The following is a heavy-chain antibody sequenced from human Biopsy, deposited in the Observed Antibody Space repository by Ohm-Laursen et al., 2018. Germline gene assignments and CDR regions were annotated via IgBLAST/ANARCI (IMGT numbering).Heavy chain of an antibody. V-gene: IGHV3-23*01. Sequence: SLRLSCPAPGFTFSSYAMTWFRQAPGKGLEWVSTISGNSDIIYDTDSVKGRFTISRDNSKNTLYLQMNSLRADDTAVYYCALAAAQTVTHFDYWGQGTLVTVSS. J-gene: IGHJ4*02. CDR1: GFTFSSYA. CDR2: ISGNSDII. CDR3: ALAAAQTVTHFDY. D-gene: IGHD4-17*01.